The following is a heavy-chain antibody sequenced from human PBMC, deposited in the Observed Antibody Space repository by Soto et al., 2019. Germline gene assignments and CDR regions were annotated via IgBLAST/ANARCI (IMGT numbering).Heavy chain of an antibody. V-gene: IGHV3-23*01. CDR1: GFTFSNYA. J-gene: IGHJ4*02. D-gene: IGHD2-2*01. CDR2: ISGSGGST. CDR3: AKGRGLVSAAGLFDY. Sequence: GGSLRLSCAASGFTFSNYAMNWVRQAPGKGLEWVSAISGSGGSTYYADSVKGRFTISRDISKNPLYLQMNSLRAEDTAVYYCAKGRGLVSAAGLFDYWGQGTLVTVSS.